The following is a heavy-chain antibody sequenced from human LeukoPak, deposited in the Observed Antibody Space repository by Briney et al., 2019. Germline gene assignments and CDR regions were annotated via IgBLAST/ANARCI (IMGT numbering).Heavy chain of an antibody. CDR1: GGSISNSY. Sequence: PSETLSLTCTVSGGSISNSYWSWIRQPPGKGPEWIGYIYDSGSTNYNPSLRSRVTISVDTSKNQISLNLTSVTAADTAVYYCARDQFRDYFRGADYWGQGTLVTVSS. V-gene: IGHV4-4*08. CDR2: IYDSGST. D-gene: IGHD3-16*01. J-gene: IGHJ4*02. CDR3: ARDQFRDYFRGADY.